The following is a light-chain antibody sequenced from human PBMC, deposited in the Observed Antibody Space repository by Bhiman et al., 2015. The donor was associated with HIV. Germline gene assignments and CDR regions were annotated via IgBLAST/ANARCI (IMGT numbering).Light chain of an antibody. J-gene: IGLJ3*02. CDR1: SGAIGSNY. CDR3: QSYDSSINWV. CDR2: EDN. Sequence: NFMLTHALSLSESPGKTVTIYCARDSGAIGSNYVQWYQQRPGSSPTTVIYEDNQRPSGVPDRFSGSIDSSSNSASLTISGLKTEDEADYYCQSYDSSINWVFGGGTKLTVL. V-gene: IGLV6-57*01.